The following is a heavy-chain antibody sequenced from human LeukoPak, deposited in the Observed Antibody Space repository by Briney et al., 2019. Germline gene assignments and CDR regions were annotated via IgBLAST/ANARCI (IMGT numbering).Heavy chain of an antibody. V-gene: IGHV4-34*01. Sequence: PSETLSLTCAVYGGSFSGYYWSWIRQPPGKGLEWIGEINHSGSTNYNPSLKSRVTISVDTSKNQFSPKLSSVTAADTAVYYCARGSSWFDYWGQGTLVTVSS. CDR3: ARGSSWFDY. CDR2: INHSGST. D-gene: IGHD6-13*01. CDR1: GGSFSGYY. J-gene: IGHJ4*02.